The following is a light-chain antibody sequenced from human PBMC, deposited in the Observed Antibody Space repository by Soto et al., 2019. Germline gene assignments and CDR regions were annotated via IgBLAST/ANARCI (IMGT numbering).Light chain of an antibody. J-gene: IGLJ2*01. V-gene: IGLV1-47*02. CDR3: ASWDDSLSGVL. CDR1: SSNIGSNH. Sequence: QSVLTQPPSASGTPGQRVTISCSGSSSNIGSNHVFWYQQLPGTAPKLPIYSNSQRPSGVPDRFSGSKSGTSASLASLAISGLRSEDEGDYFCASWDDSLSGVLFGGGTKVTVL. CDR2: SNS.